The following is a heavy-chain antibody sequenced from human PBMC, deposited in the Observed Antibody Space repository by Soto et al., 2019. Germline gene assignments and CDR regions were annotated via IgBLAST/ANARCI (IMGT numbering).Heavy chain of an antibody. D-gene: IGHD2-15*01. J-gene: IGHJ4*02. CDR1: GFTFNNGW. CDR3: TTDSTQTFCDGGPCFSVMTKIHDS. Sequence: EVQLVESGGGLVKPGGSLRLSCAASGFTFNNGWMSWVRQAPGKGLEWVGGIKSKVAGGTTDYSAPVQGSFTMSGDDSKNTVHLQMHRRKIEDTAVYYCTTDSTQTFCDGGPCFSVMTKIHDSWGQGTLVTVSS. CDR2: IKSKVAGGTT. V-gene: IGHV3-15*01.